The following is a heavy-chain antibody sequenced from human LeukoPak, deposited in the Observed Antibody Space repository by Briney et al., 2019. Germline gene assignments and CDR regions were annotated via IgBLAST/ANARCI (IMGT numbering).Heavy chain of an antibody. Sequence: ASVKVSCKASGYTLTSYDINWVRQATGQGLEWMGWMNPNSGNTGYAQKFQGRITMTRNTSITTAYMELSSLISEDTAVYYCARGGGSSFPGDYWGQATLVTVSS. CDR1: GYTLTSYD. V-gene: IGHV1-8*01. D-gene: IGHD6-13*01. CDR2: MNPNSGNT. J-gene: IGHJ4*02. CDR3: ARGGGSSFPGDY.